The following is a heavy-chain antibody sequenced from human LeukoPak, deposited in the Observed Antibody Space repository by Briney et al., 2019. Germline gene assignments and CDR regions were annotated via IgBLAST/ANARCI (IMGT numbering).Heavy chain of an antibody. CDR2: IIPIFGTA. D-gene: IGHD3-9*01. CDR3: ARDWGHYDILTGYYPPLL. Sequence: SVKVSCKASGGTLSSYAISWVRQAPGQGLGWMGGIIPIFGTANYAQKFQGRVTITADESTSTAYMELSSLRSEDTAVYYCARDWGHYDILTGYYPPLLWGQGTLVTVSS. V-gene: IGHV1-69*01. J-gene: IGHJ4*02. CDR1: GGTLSSYA.